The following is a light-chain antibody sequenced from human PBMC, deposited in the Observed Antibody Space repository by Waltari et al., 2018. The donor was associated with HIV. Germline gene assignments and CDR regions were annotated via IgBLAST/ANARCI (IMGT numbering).Light chain of an antibody. CDR1: QSVLYRSDNRNY. CDR3: QQYSTFPWT. V-gene: IGKV4-1*01. Sequence: DIVMTQSPESLAVSLGERATINCKSSQSVLYRSDNRNYLAWYQQKPGQPPKLLFSWASARESGVPGRFSGSGSGTNFTRTIRSLQAEDVAVYYCQQYSTFPWTFGQGTKVEIK. CDR2: WAS. J-gene: IGKJ1*01.